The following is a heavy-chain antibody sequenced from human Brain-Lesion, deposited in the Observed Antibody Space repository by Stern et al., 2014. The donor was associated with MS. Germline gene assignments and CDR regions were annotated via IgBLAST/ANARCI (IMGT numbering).Heavy chain of an antibody. J-gene: IGHJ4*02. V-gene: IGHV3-30-3*01. Sequence: VQLVESGGAVVQPGRSLRLSCTVSGFPFSENGLHWVRQAPSKGLEGEALISYDGNKKFYADSVKGRLTISRDNSNNTMYLQMNSLTAEDTAVYYCARDRGLSWTYLGGDYWGQGTLVTVSS. CDR1: GFPFSENG. CDR2: ISYDGNKK. CDR3: ARDRGLSWTYLGGDY. D-gene: IGHD1-26*01.